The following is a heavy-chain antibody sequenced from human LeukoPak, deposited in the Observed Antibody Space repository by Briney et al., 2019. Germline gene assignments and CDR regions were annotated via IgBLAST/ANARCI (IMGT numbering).Heavy chain of an antibody. D-gene: IGHD4-17*01. Sequence: GGSLTLSCAASGFTFSIYGMHWVRQAPGEGLEWVAVISYDGSNKYYTDSVKGRFTISRDNSKSTLYLQMNSLRAEDTAVYYCATPDYGDRFSDYWGQGTPLTLSS. CDR2: ISYDGSNK. CDR3: ATPDYGDRFSDY. J-gene: IGHJ4*02. V-gene: IGHV3-30*03. CDR1: GFTFSIYG.